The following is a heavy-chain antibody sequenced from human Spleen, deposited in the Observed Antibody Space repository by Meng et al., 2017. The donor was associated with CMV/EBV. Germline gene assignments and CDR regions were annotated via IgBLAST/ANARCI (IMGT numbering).Heavy chain of an antibody. D-gene: IGHD3-22*01. V-gene: IGHV3-48*03. CDR1: GFTFSYYE. Sequence: GGSLRLSCTASGFTFSYYEINWVRQAPGKGLEWVSYITSSSSSISFADSVRGRFTISRDNDKNSLYLQMNSLRAEDTAVYYCARADSSGYESAVDIWGQGTMVTVSS. CDR3: ARADSSGYESAVDI. J-gene: IGHJ3*02. CDR2: ITSSSSSI.